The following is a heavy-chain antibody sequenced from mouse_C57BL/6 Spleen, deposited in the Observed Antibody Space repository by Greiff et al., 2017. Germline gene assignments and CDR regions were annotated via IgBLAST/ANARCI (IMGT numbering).Heavy chain of an antibody. Sequence: FQLQQSGAELVRPGASVKLSCTASGFNIKDDYMHWVKQRPEQGLEWIGWIDPENGDTEYASKFQGKATITADTSSNTAYLPLSSLTSEDTAVXYCTKTAQAYFDYWGQGTTLTVSS. J-gene: IGHJ2*01. D-gene: IGHD3-2*02. CDR3: TKTAQAYFDY. CDR1: GFNIKDDY. CDR2: IDPENGDT. V-gene: IGHV14-4*01.